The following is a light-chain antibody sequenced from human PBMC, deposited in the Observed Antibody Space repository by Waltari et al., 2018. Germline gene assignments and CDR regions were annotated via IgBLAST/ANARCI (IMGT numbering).Light chain of an antibody. CDR1: HSVSRA. Sequence: EIVLTQSPGTLSLSLGERATVSCRASHSVSRALAWYQQKPGQAPRLLIYGASTRATGIPDRFSGSGSVTDFSLTISRLEPDDFAVYYCQHYLRLPVTFGQGTTVEI. V-gene: IGKV3-20*01. J-gene: IGKJ1*01. CDR2: GAS. CDR3: QHYLRLPVT.